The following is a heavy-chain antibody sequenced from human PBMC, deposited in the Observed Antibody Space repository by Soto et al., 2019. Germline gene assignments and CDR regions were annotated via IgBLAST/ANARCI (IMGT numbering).Heavy chain of an antibody. Sequence: ASVKVSCKASGYTFSSYHISWVRQAPGQGLEWMGWISAYNGNTDYAQKLQGRVTMTTDTSTSTAYMELRSLRSDDTAVYYCARESPDILTGYSPIDAFDIWGQGTMVTVSS. CDR3: ARESPDILTGYSPIDAFDI. V-gene: IGHV1-18*01. CDR1: GYTFSSYH. J-gene: IGHJ3*02. CDR2: ISAYNGNT. D-gene: IGHD3-9*01.